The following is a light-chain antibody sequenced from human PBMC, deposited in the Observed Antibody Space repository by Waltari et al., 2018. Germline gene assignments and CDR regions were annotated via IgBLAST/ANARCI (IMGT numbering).Light chain of an antibody. CDR3: VLYMGSGSWV. CDR1: SGSSSTSYY. V-gene: IGLV8-61*01. J-gene: IGLJ3*02. CDR2: STN. Sequence: QTVVTQEPSFSVSPGWTVTLTCGLSSGSSSTSYYPHWYQTTPGQAPRTLIYSTNTRSSGVPDRFSGSILGNKAALTITGAQADDESDYYCVLYMGSGSWVFGGGTKLTVL.